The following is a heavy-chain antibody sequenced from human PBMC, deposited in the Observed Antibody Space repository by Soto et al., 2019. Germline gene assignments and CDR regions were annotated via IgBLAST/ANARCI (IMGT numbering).Heavy chain of an antibody. Sequence: PGESLKISCKASGYTFTNYWIGWVRQMPGKGLEWMGIIYPYDSDARYSPSFQGQVTMSADKSISTAYLQWSSLKASDTAIYYCARRAYDFGDYLDYWGQGTLVTVSS. D-gene: IGHD4-17*01. V-gene: IGHV5-51*01. J-gene: IGHJ4*02. CDR2: IYPYDSDA. CDR1: GYTFTNYW. CDR3: ARRAYDFGDYLDY.